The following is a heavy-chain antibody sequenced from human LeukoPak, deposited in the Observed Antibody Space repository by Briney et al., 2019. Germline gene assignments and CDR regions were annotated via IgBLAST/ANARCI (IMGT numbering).Heavy chain of an antibody. CDR3: AKAQYYDILTGYSSFDY. CDR2: MNPNSGNT. J-gene: IGHJ4*02. D-gene: IGHD3-9*01. V-gene: IGHV1-8*01. CDR1: GYTFTSYD. Sequence: ASVKVSCKASGYTFTSYDINWVRQATGQGLEWMGWMNPNSGNTGYAQKFQGRVTMTRNTSISTAYMELSSLRSEDTAVYYCAKAQYYDILTGYSSFDYWGQGTLVTVSS.